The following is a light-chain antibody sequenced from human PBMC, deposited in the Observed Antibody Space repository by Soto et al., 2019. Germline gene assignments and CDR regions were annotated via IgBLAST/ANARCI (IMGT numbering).Light chain of an antibody. CDR3: QHYNSYSEA. J-gene: IGKJ1*01. Sequence: DIQMTQSPSTLSGSVGDRVTITCRASQSISDSLAWYQQKPGKAPKLLIYGASSLESGVPSRFTGSGSGTEFTLTISSLQPDDFATYYCQHYNSYSEAFGQGTKVDIK. V-gene: IGKV1-5*01. CDR1: QSISDS. CDR2: GAS.